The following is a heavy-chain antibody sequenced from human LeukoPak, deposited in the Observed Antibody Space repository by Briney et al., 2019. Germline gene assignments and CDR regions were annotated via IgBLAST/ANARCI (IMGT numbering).Heavy chain of an antibody. Sequence: GGSLRLSCAASGSTFSSYEMNWVRQAPGKGLEWISDISSSGSTVNYADSVKGRFTISRDNAKNSLNLQMNSLRAEDTALYYCAKAGPGFGFDYWGQGTLVTVSS. CDR2: ISSSGSTV. J-gene: IGHJ4*02. CDR1: GSTFSSYE. V-gene: IGHV3-48*03. D-gene: IGHD3-10*01. CDR3: AKAGPGFGFDY.